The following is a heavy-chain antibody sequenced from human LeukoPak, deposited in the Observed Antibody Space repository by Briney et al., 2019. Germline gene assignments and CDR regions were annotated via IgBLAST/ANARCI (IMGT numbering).Heavy chain of an antibody. CDR3: ARRGTIAVPVFWFDP. V-gene: IGHV4-59*01. CDR1: GGSISSYY. Sequence: SETLSLTCTVSGGSISSYYWSWIRQPPGKGLEWIGYIYYSGSTNYNPSLKSRVTISVDTSKNQFSLKLSSVTAADTAVYYCARRGTIAVPVFWFDPWGQGTLVIVSS. D-gene: IGHD6-19*01. J-gene: IGHJ5*02. CDR2: IYYSGST.